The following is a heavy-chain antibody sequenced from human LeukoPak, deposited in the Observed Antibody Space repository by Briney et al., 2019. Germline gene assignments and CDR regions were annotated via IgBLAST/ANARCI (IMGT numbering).Heavy chain of an antibody. J-gene: IGHJ4*02. CDR3: TTYGYCRGGSCYGAGLDY. Sequence: GGSLRLSCAASGFTVSSNYMSWVRQAPGKGLEWVSVIYSGGSTYYADSVKGRFTISRDNSKNTLYLQMNSLRAEDTAVYYCTTYGYCRGGSCYGAGLDYWGQGTLVTVSS. CDR2: IYSGGST. D-gene: IGHD2-15*01. CDR1: GFTVSSNY. V-gene: IGHV3-66*01.